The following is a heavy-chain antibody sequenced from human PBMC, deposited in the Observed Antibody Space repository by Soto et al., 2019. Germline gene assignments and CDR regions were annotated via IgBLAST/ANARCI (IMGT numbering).Heavy chain of an antibody. J-gene: IGHJ6*02. CDR3: ARDKLELTQAQYFYYGMDV. Sequence: PGGSLRLSCAASGFTFNSYEMNWVRQAPGRGLEWVSFISSSGYTIYYADSVKGRFTISRDNAKNSLFLQMNSLRAEDTAVYYCARDKLELTQAQYFYYGMDVWGPGTTVTVSS. V-gene: IGHV3-48*03. D-gene: IGHD1-7*01. CDR1: GFTFNSYE. CDR2: ISSSGYTI.